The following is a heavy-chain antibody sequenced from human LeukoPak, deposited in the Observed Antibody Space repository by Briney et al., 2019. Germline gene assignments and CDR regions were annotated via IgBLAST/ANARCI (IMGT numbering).Heavy chain of an antibody. V-gene: IGHV3-66*01. CDR1: GFMLTRYA. J-gene: IGHJ4*02. CDR2: IYSGGST. CDR3: AIIRQ. Sequence: GGSLRLSCAASGFMLTRYAMSWVRQAPGKGLEWVSVIYSGGSTYYADSVKGRFTISRDNSKNTLYLQMNSLRAEDTAVYYCAIIRQWGQGTLVTVSS. D-gene: IGHD2-21*01.